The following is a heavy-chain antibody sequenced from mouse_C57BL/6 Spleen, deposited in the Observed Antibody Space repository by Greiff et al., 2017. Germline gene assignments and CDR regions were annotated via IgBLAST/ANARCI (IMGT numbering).Heavy chain of an antibody. Sequence: EVKLVESGGGLVQPGGSLKLSCAASGFTFSDYYMYWVRQTPEKRLEWVAYISNGGGSTYYPDTVKGRFTISRDNAKNTLYLQMGRLKSEDTGMYYCARQTNRYFDVWGTGTTVTVSS. CDR1: GFTFSDYY. V-gene: IGHV5-12*01. CDR3: ARQTNRYFDV. CDR2: ISNGGGST. J-gene: IGHJ1*03. D-gene: IGHD1-3*01.